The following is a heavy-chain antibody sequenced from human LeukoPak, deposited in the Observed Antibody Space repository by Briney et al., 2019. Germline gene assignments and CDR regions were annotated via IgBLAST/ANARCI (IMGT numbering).Heavy chain of an antibody. CDR1: GFTFDDYA. CDR3: ARGGPAAGRFDY. Sequence: GGSLRLSCAASGFTFDDYAMHWVRQGPGRGLEWVSGISWNGGSTAYADSVKGRFTISRDNAKNSLYLQMDSLTVEDTAFYYCARGGPAAGRFDYWGQGTLVTVSS. CDR2: ISWNGGST. V-gene: IGHV3-9*01. J-gene: IGHJ4*02. D-gene: IGHD6-13*01.